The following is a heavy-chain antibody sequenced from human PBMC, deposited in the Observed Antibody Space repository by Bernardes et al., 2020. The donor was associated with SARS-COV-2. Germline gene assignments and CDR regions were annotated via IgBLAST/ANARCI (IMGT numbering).Heavy chain of an antibody. D-gene: IGHD6-13*01. CDR1: GFTFDDYA. CDR2: ISWNSGSI. J-gene: IGHJ4*02. Sequence: GGSLRLSCAASGFTFDDYAMHWVRQAPGKGLEWVSGISWNSGSIGYADSVKGRFTISRDNAKNSLYLQMNSLRAEDTALYYCAKVLEAAGTSPFDYWGQGTLVTVSS. CDR3: AKVLEAAGTSPFDY. V-gene: IGHV3-9*01.